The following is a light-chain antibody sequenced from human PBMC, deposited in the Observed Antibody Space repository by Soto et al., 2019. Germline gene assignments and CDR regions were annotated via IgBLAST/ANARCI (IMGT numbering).Light chain of an antibody. Sequence: EVVLTQSPVTLSLSPGQRATLSCRASQSISSNLAWYQQKPGQAPRLLISDASNRATGIPARFSGSGSGTDFTLTISSLEPEDFAVYYCQHRSSWPTTFGQGTKVEIK. J-gene: IGKJ1*01. V-gene: IGKV3-11*01. CDR1: QSISSN. CDR3: QHRSSWPTT. CDR2: DAS.